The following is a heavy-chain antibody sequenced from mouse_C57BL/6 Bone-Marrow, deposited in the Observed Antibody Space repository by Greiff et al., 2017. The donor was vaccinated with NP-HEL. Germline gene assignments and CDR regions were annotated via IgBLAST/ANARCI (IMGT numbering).Heavy chain of an antibody. CDR3: ARPPFITTVVATPYWYFDV. V-gene: IGHV1-19*01. D-gene: IGHD1-1*01. CDR2: INPYNGGT. J-gene: IGHJ1*03. CDR1: GYTFTDYY. Sequence: VQLQQSGPVLVKPGASVKMSCKASGYTFTDYYMNWVKQSHGKSLEWIGVINPYNGGTSYNQKFKGKATLTVDNSSSTAYMELNSLASEDSAVYYCARPPFITTVVATPYWYFDVWGTGTTVTVSS.